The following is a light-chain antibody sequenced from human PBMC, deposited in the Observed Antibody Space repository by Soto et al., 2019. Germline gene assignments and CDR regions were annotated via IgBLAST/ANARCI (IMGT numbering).Light chain of an antibody. V-gene: IGKV2-28*01. J-gene: IGKJ4*01. CDR2: LGS. Sequence: DLVLTQSPLSLPVTPGEPASISCRSSQSLLHRNGYNYLDWYLQKPGQSPQLLIYLGSNRASGVPDRFSGSGSGTDFTLKISRVEAEDVGIYYCMQARQTTLSFGGGTKVELK. CDR3: MQARQTTLS. CDR1: QSLLHRNGYNY.